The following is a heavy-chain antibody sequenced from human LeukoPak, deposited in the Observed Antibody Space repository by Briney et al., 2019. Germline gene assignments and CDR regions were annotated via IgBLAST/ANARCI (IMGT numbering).Heavy chain of an antibody. V-gene: IGHV4-4*07. CDR3: AREPTSGREPTSGRPLDY. Sequence: SETLSLTCTVSGGSISGYFWSWIREPAGKGLEWIGRIYSSGSNNYNPSLKSRVTMSLDTSKNHLSLNLSSVTAADTAVYYCAREPTSGREPTSGRPLDYWGQGTLVTVSS. CDR2: IYSSGSN. CDR1: GGSISGYF. J-gene: IGHJ4*02. D-gene: IGHD5-12*01.